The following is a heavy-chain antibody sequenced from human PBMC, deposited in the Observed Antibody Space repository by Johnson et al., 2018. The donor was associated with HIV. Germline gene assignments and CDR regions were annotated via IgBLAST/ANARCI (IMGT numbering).Heavy chain of an antibody. J-gene: IGHJ3*02. CDR1: GFTFSSYA. CDR3: AKDRDIVLVVYAIGAFDI. Sequence: VKLVESGGGLVQPGGSLRLSCAASGFTFSSYAMSWVRQAPGKGLEWVSAISGSGGSTYYADSVKGRFTISRDNSKNTLYLQMNSLRAEDTAVYYCAKDRDIVLVVYAIGAFDIWGQGTMVTVSS. D-gene: IGHD2-8*02. V-gene: IGHV3-23*04. CDR2: ISGSGGST.